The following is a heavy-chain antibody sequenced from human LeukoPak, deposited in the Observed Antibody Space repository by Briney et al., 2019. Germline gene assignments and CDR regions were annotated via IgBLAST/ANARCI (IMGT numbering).Heavy chain of an antibody. CDR3: ARDKFCSDTGSCNIGLFDF. Sequence: TSETLSLTCGVFGGSFSGYYWTWLRQPPGKGLEWIGQINHRGSSHYNPSLRSRVTISVDTSKTQFSLKLTSVTAADTAVCYCARDKFCSDTGSCNIGLFDFWGQGALVTVSS. V-gene: IGHV4-34*01. J-gene: IGHJ4*02. CDR1: GGSFSGYY. CDR2: INHRGSS. D-gene: IGHD2-15*01.